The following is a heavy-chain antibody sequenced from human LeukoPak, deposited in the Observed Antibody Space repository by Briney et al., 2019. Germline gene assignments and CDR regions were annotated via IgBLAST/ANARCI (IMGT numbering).Heavy chain of an antibody. CDR3: ARKPIVDTALNWFDP. CDR1: GYTFTSYD. CDR2: MNPNSGNT. V-gene: IGHV1-8*01. D-gene: IGHD5-18*01. J-gene: IGHJ5*02. Sequence: GASVKVSCKASGYTFTSYDINRVRQATGQGLEWMGWMNPNSGNTGYAQKFQGRVTMTRNTSISTAYMELSSLRSEDTAVYYCARKPIVDTALNWFDPWGQGTLVTVSS.